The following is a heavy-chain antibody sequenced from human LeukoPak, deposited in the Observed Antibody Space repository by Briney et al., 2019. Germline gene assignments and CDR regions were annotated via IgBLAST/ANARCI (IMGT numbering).Heavy chain of an antibody. J-gene: IGHJ3*02. CDR2: IYYSGST. D-gene: IGHD1-26*01. CDR3: ARSWGIKWELDAFDI. CDR1: GGSISSYY. V-gene: IGHV4-59*01. Sequence: PSETLSLTCTVSGGSISSYYWSWIRQPPGKGLEWIGYIYYSGSTNYNPSLKSRVTISLDTSKNQFSLKLSSVTAADTAVYYCARSWGIKWELDAFDIWGQGTKVTVSS.